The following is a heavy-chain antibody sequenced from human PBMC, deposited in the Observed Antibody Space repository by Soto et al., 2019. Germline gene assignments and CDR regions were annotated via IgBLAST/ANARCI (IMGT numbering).Heavy chain of an antibody. D-gene: IGHD3-10*01. CDR2: IYYSGST. J-gene: IGHJ4*02. V-gene: IGHV4-39*01. CDR3: ARHFSGSGSSDY. CDR1: GGSISSSSYY. Sequence: QLQLQESGPGLVKPSETLSLTCTVSGGSISSSSYYWGWIRQPPGKGLEWIGSIYYSGSTYYNPSLKSRVTISVDTSXNQFSXKXXXVXXAXTAVYYCARHFSGSGSSDYWGQGTLVTVSS.